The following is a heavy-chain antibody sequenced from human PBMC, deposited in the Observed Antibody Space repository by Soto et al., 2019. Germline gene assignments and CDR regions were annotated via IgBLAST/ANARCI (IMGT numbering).Heavy chain of an antibody. CDR3: ARDPQRRDGYNFDS. V-gene: IGHV3-11*01. J-gene: IGHJ4*02. CDR1: GFIFTDYS. Sequence: QVQLVESGGGLVEPGGSLRLSCVASGFIFTDYSMTWIRQAPGKGLEWVSYITTGGETTLYADSVKGRFTISRDNAKKALSLEMNSLRVDDTAVYYWARDPQRRDGYNFDSWGPGTLVTVSS. CDR2: ITTGGETT. D-gene: IGHD5-12*01.